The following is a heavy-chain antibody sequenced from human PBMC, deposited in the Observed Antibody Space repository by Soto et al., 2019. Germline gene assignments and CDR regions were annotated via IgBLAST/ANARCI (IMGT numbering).Heavy chain of an antibody. V-gene: IGHV1-69*01. CDR1: GGTFSSYA. CDR2: IIPIFGTA. J-gene: IGHJ6*02. CDR3: ARARYYYDSSGYYRTTYYYYGMDV. Sequence: VQLVQSGAEVKKPGSSVKVSCKASGGTFSSYAISWVRQAPGQGLEWMGGIIPIFGTANYAQKFQGRVTITADESTSTAYMELSSLRSEDTAVYYCARARYYYDSSGYYRTTYYYYGMDVWGQGTTVTVSS. D-gene: IGHD3-22*01.